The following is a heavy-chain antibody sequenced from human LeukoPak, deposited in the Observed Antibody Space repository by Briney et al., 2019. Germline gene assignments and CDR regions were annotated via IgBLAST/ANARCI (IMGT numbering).Heavy chain of an antibody. CDR1: GFTFSRYS. D-gene: IGHD3-10*01. V-gene: IGHV3-48*01. CDR3: ARVVRYYGSGTGYYYMDV. J-gene: IGHJ6*03. Sequence: GGSLRLSCAASGFTFSRYSMNWVRQAPGKGLEWVSYISSSSSTIYYADSVKGRFTISRDNAKNSLYLQMNSLRAEDTAVYYCARVVRYYGSGTGYYYMDVWGKGTTVTVSS. CDR2: ISSSSSTI.